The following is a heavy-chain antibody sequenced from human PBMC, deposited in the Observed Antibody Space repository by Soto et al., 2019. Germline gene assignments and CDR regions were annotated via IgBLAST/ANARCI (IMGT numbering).Heavy chain of an antibody. CDR1: GFSFSSFA. V-gene: IGHV3-23*01. CDR3: AKTRGAMIYAISVYGMDV. J-gene: IGHJ6*02. Sequence: EVQLLESGGGFIHPGGSLRLSCAPSGFSFSSFAMKGVRGARGGGGEWVSLISGSADSTFYADSVKGRFTISRVNSKSTLYLQINSLRAEDTAVYYCAKTRGAMIYAISVYGMDVWGQGTTVTVSS. D-gene: IGHD2-8*01. CDR2: ISGSADST.